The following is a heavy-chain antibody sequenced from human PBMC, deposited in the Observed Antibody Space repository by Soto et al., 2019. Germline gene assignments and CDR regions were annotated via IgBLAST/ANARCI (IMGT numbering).Heavy chain of an antibody. D-gene: IGHD1-26*01. CDR3: ARIRIVGAARWFDP. J-gene: IGHJ5*02. Sequence: ASVKVSCKASGYTFTSHDINWMRQTTGQGLEWMGWISAYSGNTNYAQKLQGRVTMTRDTSTSTAYMELRSLRSDDTAVYYCARIRIVGAARWFDPWGQGTLVTVSS. CDR1: GYTFTSHD. CDR2: ISAYSGNT. V-gene: IGHV1-18*01.